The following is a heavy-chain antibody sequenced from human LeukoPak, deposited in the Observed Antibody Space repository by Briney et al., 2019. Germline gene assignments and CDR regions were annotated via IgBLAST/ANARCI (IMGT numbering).Heavy chain of an antibody. Sequence: ASVKVSCKASGYTFTSYGISWVRQAPGQGLEWMGWISAYNGNTNYAQKFQGRVTMTTDTSTSTAYMELRSPRSDDTAVYYCARGDHDYGDYTLGYWGQGTLVTVSS. D-gene: IGHD4-17*01. V-gene: IGHV1-18*01. CDR2: ISAYNGNT. CDR3: ARGDHDYGDYTLGY. CDR1: GYTFTSYG. J-gene: IGHJ4*02.